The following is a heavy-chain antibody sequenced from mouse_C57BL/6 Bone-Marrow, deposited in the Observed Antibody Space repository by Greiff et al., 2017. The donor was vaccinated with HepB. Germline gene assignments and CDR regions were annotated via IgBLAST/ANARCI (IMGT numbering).Heavy chain of an antibody. J-gene: IGHJ1*03. CDR3: ARGTTPWYFDV. Sequence: EVKLMESGGGLVKPGGSLKLSCAASGFTFSDYGMHWVRQAPEKGLEWVAYISSGSSTIYYADTVKGRFTISRDNAKNTLFLQMTSLRSEDTAMYYGARGTTPWYFDVWGTGTTVTVSS. CDR2: ISSGSSTI. CDR1: GFTFSDYG. V-gene: IGHV5-17*01. D-gene: IGHD1-1*01.